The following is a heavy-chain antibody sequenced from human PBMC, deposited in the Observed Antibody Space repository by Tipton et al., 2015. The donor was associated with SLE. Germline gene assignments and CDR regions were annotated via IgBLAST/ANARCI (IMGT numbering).Heavy chain of an antibody. CDR3: ARGDQGTGTTE. CDR1: GYSISSGYY. J-gene: IGHJ4*02. CDR2: IYHSGST. Sequence: TLSLTCAVSGYSISSGYYWGWIRQPPGKGLEWIGSIYHSGSTYYNPSLKSRVTISVDTSKNQFSLKLSSVTAADTAVYYCARGDQGTGTTEWGQGTLVTVSS. D-gene: IGHD1-1*01. V-gene: IGHV4-38-2*01.